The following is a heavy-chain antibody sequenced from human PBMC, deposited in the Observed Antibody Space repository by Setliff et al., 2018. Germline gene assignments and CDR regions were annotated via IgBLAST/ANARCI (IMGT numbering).Heavy chain of an antibody. CDR3: ARERAVAGEIDY. CDR1: GGSISNYY. Sequence: PSETLSLTCTVSGGSISNYYWSWIRQPAGKGLEWIGRIYTSGSTNYNPSLKSRVTISVDTSKNQFSLKLSSVTAAGTAVYYCARERAVAGEIDYWGQGTLVTVSS. CDR2: IYTSGST. J-gene: IGHJ4*02. V-gene: IGHV4-4*07. D-gene: IGHD6-19*01.